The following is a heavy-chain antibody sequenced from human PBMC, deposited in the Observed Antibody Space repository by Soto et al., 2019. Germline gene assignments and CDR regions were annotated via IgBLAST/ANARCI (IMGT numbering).Heavy chain of an antibody. CDR3: ARESHDILTGPPWVWYFDL. D-gene: IGHD3-9*01. Sequence: QVQLQQWGAGPLRPLETLSLPCGVSGGSFSGYSWAWIRQSPGEGLEWIGEINARGSITSNPSLKSRVSISVDTSKNHYSLNLRSVTAADTAVYYCARESHDILTGPPWVWYFDLWGRGTLVTVSS. CDR2: INARGSI. J-gene: IGHJ2*01. V-gene: IGHV4-34*01. CDR1: GGSFSGYS.